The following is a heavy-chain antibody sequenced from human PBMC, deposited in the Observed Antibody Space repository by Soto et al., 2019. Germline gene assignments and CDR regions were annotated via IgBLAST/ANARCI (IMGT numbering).Heavy chain of an antibody. CDR2: INPSGGST. D-gene: IGHD6-13*01. J-gene: IGHJ6*02. CDR3: AREVAAAGPGDYYYYGMDV. V-gene: IGHV1-46*01. CDR1: GYTFTSYY. Sequence: ASVQVSCKASGYTFTSYYMHWVRQAPGQGLEWMGIINPSGGSTSYAQKFQGRVTMTRDTSTSTVYMELSSLGSEDTAVYYCAREVAAAGPGDYYYYGMDVWGQGTTVTVSS.